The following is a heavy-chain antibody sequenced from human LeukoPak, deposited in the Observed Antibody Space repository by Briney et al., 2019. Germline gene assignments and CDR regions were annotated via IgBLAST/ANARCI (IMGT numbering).Heavy chain of an antibody. CDR3: SRTMIMFGGVIASLDY. CDR1: GFTFCDYA. Sequence: GGSLRLSCTASGFTFCDYAMSWVRQVPGKGLEWVGFIRSKAYGGTTEYAASVKGRFTILRDDSKSIAYLQMNSLKTEDTAVYYCSRTMIMFGGVIASLDYWGQGTLVTVSS. J-gene: IGHJ4*02. CDR2: IRSKAYGGTT. V-gene: IGHV3-49*04. D-gene: IGHD3-16*02.